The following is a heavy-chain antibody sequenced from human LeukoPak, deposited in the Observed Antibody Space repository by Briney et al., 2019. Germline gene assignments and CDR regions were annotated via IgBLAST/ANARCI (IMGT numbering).Heavy chain of an antibody. Sequence: PSQTLSLTCTVSGGSISSGSYYWNWIRQPAGKGLEWIGRIYTSGSTNYNPSLKSRVTISVDTSKNQFSLKLSSVTAADTAVYYCASVDADYYGSGSYYLNDYWGQGTLVTVSS. V-gene: IGHV4-61*02. CDR2: IYTSGST. D-gene: IGHD3-10*01. CDR3: ASVDADYYGSGSYYLNDY. CDR1: GGSISSGSYY. J-gene: IGHJ4*02.